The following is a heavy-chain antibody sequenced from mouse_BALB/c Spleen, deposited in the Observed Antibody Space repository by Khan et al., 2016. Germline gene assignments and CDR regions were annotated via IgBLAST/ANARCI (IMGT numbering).Heavy chain of an antibody. D-gene: IGHD2-1*01. J-gene: IGHJ2*01. V-gene: IGHV1S137*01. CDR1: GYIFIDYA. CDR3: ASGKYCDY. CDR2: SSIYYDYT. Sequence: QVQLQQSGPEPVRPGESVKISCKGSGYIFIDYAMHWGKQCHAKSLEWIGVSSIYYDYTNYNQKFKGNATIPVHTSSSPPYLELAGLTSKASDLYYCASGKYCDYWGQGTTLTLSS.